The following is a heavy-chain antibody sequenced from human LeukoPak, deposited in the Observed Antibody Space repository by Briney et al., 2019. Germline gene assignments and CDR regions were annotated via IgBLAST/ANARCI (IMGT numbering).Heavy chain of an antibody. J-gene: IGHJ3*02. CDR3: AKYCTSTNCYGAFDI. CDR2: VDTSGDST. Sequence: GGSLRLSCAASGFTFSSYAMSWVRQAPGKGLEWVSAVDTSGDSTYYSDSVKGRFTISRDNFKNTLYLQMNSLRAEDTARYYCAKYCTSTNCYGAFDIWGQGTMVTVSS. V-gene: IGHV3-23*01. CDR1: GFTFSSYA. D-gene: IGHD2-2*01.